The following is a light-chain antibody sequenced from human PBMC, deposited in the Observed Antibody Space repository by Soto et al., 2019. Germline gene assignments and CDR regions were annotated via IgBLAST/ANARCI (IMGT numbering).Light chain of an antibody. V-gene: IGLV2-18*02. CDR3: SSYTSSGTWV. J-gene: IGLJ3*02. Sequence: QSVLTQPPSVSGSPGQSVTISCTGTSSDVGSYNRVSWYQQPPGTAPKLMICQASNRPSGVPDRFSGSKSGNTASLTISGLQAEDEADYYCSSYTSSGTWVFGGGTKLTVL. CDR2: QAS. CDR1: SSDVGSYNR.